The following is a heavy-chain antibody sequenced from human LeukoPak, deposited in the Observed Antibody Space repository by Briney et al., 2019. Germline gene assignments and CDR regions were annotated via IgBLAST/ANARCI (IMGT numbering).Heavy chain of an antibody. CDR1: GFIFSSYS. Sequence: GSLRLSCAASGFIFSSYSMSWIRQPPGKGLEWIGYIYYSGTTNYNPSLKSRVTISLDTSKNQFSLKLSSVTAADTAVYYCARDHLYCSTTSCYNYYYYGMDVWGQGTTVTVSS. D-gene: IGHD2-2*01. V-gene: IGHV4-59*01. J-gene: IGHJ6*02. CDR2: IYYSGTT. CDR3: ARDHLYCSTTSCYNYYYYGMDV.